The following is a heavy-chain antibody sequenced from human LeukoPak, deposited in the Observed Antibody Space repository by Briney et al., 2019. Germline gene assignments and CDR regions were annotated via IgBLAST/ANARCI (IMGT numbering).Heavy chain of an antibody. V-gene: IGHV3-48*04. J-gene: IGHJ4*02. CDR1: GFTFSSYS. CDR3: ARGVETYCSGGSCYSDY. D-gene: IGHD2-15*01. Sequence: GGSLRLSCAASGFTFSSYSMNWVRQAPGKGLEWVSYISSSGSTIYYADSVKGRFTISRDNAKNSLYLQMNSLRAEDTAVYYCARGVETYCSGGSCYSDYWGQGTLVTVSS. CDR2: ISSSGSTI.